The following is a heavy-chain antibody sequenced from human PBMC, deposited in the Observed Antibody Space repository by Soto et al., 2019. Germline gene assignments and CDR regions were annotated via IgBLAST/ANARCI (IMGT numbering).Heavy chain of an antibody. CDR2: ISYDGSNK. V-gene: IGHV3-30*18. CDR3: AKDAVKLVVPAAMGGAYYYYYYMDV. CDR1: GFTFSSYG. Sequence: GGSLRLSCAASGFTFSSYGMHWVRQAPGKGLEWVAVISYDGSNKYYADSVKGRFTISRDNSKNTLYLQMNSLRAEDTAVYYCAKDAVKLVVPAAMGGAYYYYYYMDVWGKGTTVTVSS. J-gene: IGHJ6*03. D-gene: IGHD2-2*01.